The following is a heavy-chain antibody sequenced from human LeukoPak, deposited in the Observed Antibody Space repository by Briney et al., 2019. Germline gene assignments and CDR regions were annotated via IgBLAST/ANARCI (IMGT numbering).Heavy chain of an antibody. J-gene: IGHJ4*02. CDR1: GSTFTTNY. D-gene: IGHD3-10*01. CDR3: ARANGGGLDY. CDR2: IHPTDGST. V-gene: IGHV1-46*01. Sequence: ASVKVSCTTSGSTFTTNYCHWCGQPPEQGLEWLGIIHPTDGSTSYTQKIQGRVTMTRDTATGTVYLELSSLRSEDTAVYWCARANGGGLDYWGQGTLITVSS.